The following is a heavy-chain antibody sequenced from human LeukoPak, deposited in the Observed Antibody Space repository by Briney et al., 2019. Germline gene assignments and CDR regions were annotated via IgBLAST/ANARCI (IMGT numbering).Heavy chain of an antibody. V-gene: IGHV4-38-2*01. CDR2: IFRSGST. CDR3: ARGGPEVPGAMGGFDY. D-gene: IGHD2-2*01. Sequence: SETLSLTCAVSSFSISSGYYWGWIRQPPGKGLEWIGKIFRSGSTYHNPSLKSRVTILADTSKNQFSLKLTSVTAADTAVYYCARGGPEVPGAMGGFDYWGQGALVTASS. CDR1: SFSISSGYY. J-gene: IGHJ4*02.